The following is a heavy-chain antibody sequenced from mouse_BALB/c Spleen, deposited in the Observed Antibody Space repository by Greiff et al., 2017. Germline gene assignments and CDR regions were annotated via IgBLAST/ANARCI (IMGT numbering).Heavy chain of an antibody. D-gene: IGHD2-4*01. Sequence: EVMLVESGGGLVKPGGSLKLSCAASGFTFSSYAMSWVRQTPEKRLEWVASISSGGSTYYPDSVKGRFTISRDNARNILYLQMSSLRSEDTAMYYCARGSTMITWFAYWGQGTLVTVSA. CDR3: ARGSTMITWFAY. CDR1: GFTFSSYA. V-gene: IGHV5-6-5*01. J-gene: IGHJ3*01. CDR2: ISSGGST.